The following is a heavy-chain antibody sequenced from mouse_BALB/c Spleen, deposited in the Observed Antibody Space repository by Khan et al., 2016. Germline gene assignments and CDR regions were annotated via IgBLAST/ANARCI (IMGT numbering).Heavy chain of an antibody. CDR1: GYTFSSYW. D-gene: IGHD2-14*01. V-gene: IGHV1-9*01. J-gene: IGHJ3*01. CDR2: ILPGSGST. CDR3: ASLYYRYTWCAY. Sequence: QVQLKQSGAELMKPGASVKISCKATGYTFSSYWIEWVKQRPGHGLEWIGEILPGSGSTNYNEKFKGKATFTADTSSNTAYMQLSSLTSEDSAVYYCASLYYRYTWCAYWGQGTLVTVSA.